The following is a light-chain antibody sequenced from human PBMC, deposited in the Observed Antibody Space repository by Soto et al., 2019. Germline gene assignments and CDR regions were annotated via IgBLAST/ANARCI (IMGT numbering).Light chain of an antibody. CDR3: QQYNNWPYT. Sequence: EIVMTQSPVTLSVSPGERATLSCRASQSVNSNLAWYQQKPGQAPRLLIYGASTRATGLPARFSGSGSGTEFTLTISSLQSEDFAVYYCQQYNNWPYTFGQGTKLEFK. CDR2: GAS. CDR1: QSVNSN. J-gene: IGKJ2*01. V-gene: IGKV3-15*01.